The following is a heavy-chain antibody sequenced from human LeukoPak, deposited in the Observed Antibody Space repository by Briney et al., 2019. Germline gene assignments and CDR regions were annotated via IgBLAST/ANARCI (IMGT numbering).Heavy chain of an antibody. V-gene: IGHV3-11*01. Sequence: GGSLRLSCAASGFAFSDYYMSWIRQAPGKGLDWLSYISISGSDTFYADSVSGRFTVSRDNAKNSLFLQMNSLRVEDTAVYYCARGNNTFEMATLALDHWGQGALVTVSS. CDR2: ISISGSDT. CDR3: ARGNNTFEMATLALDH. D-gene: IGHD5-24*01. CDR1: GFAFSDYY. J-gene: IGHJ4*02.